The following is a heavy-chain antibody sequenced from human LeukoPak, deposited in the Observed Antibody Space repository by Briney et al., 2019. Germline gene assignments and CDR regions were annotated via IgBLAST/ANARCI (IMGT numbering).Heavy chain of an antibody. J-gene: IGHJ4*02. V-gene: IGHV3-23*01. D-gene: IGHD3-16*01. CDR3: AKEYYDSLWGSYRDY. CDR2: VSGSGGST. Sequence: GGALRLSCAASGFLFSSYAMSWVGPAPGKGLDGVSAVSGSGGSTYYADSVKGRFTISRDNSKNTLYLQMNSLRAEDTAVYYCAKEYYDSLWGSYRDYWGQGTLVTVSS. CDR1: GFLFSSYA.